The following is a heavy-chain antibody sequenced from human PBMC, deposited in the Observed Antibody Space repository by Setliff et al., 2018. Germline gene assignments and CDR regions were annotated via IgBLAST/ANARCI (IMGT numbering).Heavy chain of an antibody. J-gene: IGHJ4*02. V-gene: IGHV1-18*01. CDR2: ISPHTGKT. CDR3: SRLVRFCTTSTCQGASASEH. D-gene: IGHD2-8*01. CDR1: GYTFSDYI. Sequence: ASVKVSCKASGYTFSDYIINWVRQAPGQGLEWVGWISPHTGKTYSAQKLQGRVTMTTDTSTGTAYMELRSPRSDDTAVYYCSRLVRFCTTSTCQGASASEHWGQGTLVTVS.